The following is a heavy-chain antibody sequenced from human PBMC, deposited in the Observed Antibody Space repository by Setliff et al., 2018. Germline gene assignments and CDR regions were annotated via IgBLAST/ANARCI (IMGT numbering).Heavy chain of an antibody. CDR3: ARGGKILEWLYAHDY. CDR2: IYYSGST. V-gene: IGHV4-39*07. J-gene: IGHJ4*02. Sequence: PSETLSLTCTVSGGSISSGGYYWGWIRQPPGKGLEWIGSIYYSGSTYYNPSLKSRVTISVDTSKNQFSLKLSSVTAADTAVYYCARGGKILEWLYAHDYWGQGTLVTSPQ. CDR1: GGSISSGGYY. D-gene: IGHD3-3*01.